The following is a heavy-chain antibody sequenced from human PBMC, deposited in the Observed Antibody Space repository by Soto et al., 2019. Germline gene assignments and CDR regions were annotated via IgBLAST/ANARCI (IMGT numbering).Heavy chain of an antibody. V-gene: IGHV3-23*01. CDR1: GFTFGSYA. D-gene: IGHD2-21*02. CDR2: INDTGDLR. Sequence: GGSLRLSCVASGFTFGSYAMSWVRRAPGKGLEWVSTINDTGDLRYYADSVRGRFTISRDNSKNTLYLQLNNLRAEDTARYHCAKAFGDWYPFEKWGLGALVTVSS. CDR3: AKAFGDWYPFEK. J-gene: IGHJ4*02.